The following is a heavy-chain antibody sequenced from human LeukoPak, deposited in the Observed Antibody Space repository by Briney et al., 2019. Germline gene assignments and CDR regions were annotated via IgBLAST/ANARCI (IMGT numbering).Heavy chain of an antibody. Sequence: PGGSLRLSCAASGFTVSNDYMTWVRQAPGKGLERVSVLYSGGSTYYSGSVKGRFTLSRDNSNNTAYLQMNSLRADDTALYFCARMPSGLQSRGLDVWGPGTTVTVSS. CDR3: ARMPSGLQSRGLDV. D-gene: IGHD2-2*01. CDR2: LYSGGST. CDR1: GFTVSNDY. J-gene: IGHJ6*02. V-gene: IGHV3-66*01.